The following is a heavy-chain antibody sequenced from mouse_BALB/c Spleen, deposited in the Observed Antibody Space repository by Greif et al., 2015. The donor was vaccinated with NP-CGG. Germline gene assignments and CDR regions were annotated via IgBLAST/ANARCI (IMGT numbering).Heavy chain of an antibody. CDR3: ARSNIYDGYYYYAMDY. Sequence: QVQLQQSGAELMKPGASVKISCKATGYTFSSYWIEWVKQRPGHGLEWIGEILPGSGSTNYNEKFKGKATFTADTSSNTAYMQLSSLTSEDSAVYYCARSNIYDGYYYYAMDYWGQGTSVTVSS. D-gene: IGHD2-3*01. V-gene: IGHV1-9*01. J-gene: IGHJ4*01. CDR2: ILPGSGST. CDR1: GYTFSSYW.